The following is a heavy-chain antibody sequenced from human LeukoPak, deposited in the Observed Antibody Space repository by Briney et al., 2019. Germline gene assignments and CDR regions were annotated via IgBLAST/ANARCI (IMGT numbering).Heavy chain of an antibody. CDR2: ISAYNGNT. J-gene: IGHJ5*02. D-gene: IGHD6-19*01. Sequence: ASVKVSCKASGYTFTSYGISWVRQAPGQGLEWMGWISAYNGNTNYEQKLQGRVTMTTDTSTSTAYMELRSLRSDDTAVYYCARVHPKWLVRGGPFDPWGQGTLVTVSS. V-gene: IGHV1-18*01. CDR1: GYTFTSYG. CDR3: ARVHPKWLVRGGPFDP.